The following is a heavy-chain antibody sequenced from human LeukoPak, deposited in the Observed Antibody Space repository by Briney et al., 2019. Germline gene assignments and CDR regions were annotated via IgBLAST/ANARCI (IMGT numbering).Heavy chain of an antibody. J-gene: IGHJ6*02. D-gene: IGHD1-7*01. V-gene: IGHV3-64D*09. CDR2: ISSDGGYT. Sequence: GGSLRLSCSASGYTFSTYAMHWARQAPGKGLEYVSAISSDGGYTYYVDSVKGRFTISRDNSENTVFLQMSSLRDDDTAVYYCVKGWGTTAYGMDVWGQGTTVTVSS. CDR1: GYTFSTYA. CDR3: VKGWGTTAYGMDV.